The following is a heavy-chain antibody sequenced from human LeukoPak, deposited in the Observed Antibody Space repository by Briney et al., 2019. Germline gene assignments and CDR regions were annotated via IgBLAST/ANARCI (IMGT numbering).Heavy chain of an antibody. J-gene: IGHJ4*02. D-gene: IGHD3-9*01. CDR1: GGSFSGYY. V-gene: IGHV4-34*01. CDR2: INHSGST. CDR3: ARVRKYYDILTGYYSGVSYYFDY. Sequence: SETLSLTCAVYGGSFSGYYWSWIRQPPGKGLEWIGEINHSGSTNYNPSLKSRVTISVDTSKNQFSLKLSSVTAADTAVYYCARVRKYYDILTGYYSGVSYYFDYWGQGTLVTVSS.